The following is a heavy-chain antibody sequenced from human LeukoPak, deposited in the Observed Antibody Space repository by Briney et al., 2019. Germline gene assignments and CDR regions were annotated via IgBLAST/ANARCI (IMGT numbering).Heavy chain of an antibody. D-gene: IGHD4-11*01. CDR1: GFNLRDYW. J-gene: IGHJ5*02. CDR3: VRDPSNSGNWFDP. V-gene: IGHV3-74*01. CDR2: LGTDGTYT. Sequence: GGSLRLSCAASGFNLRDYWMHWVRQAPGKGLVWVSRLGTDGTYTNYTDSVKGRFTISRDNAKNTLYLQMDSLRAEDTAFYYCVRDPSNSGNWFDPWGQGTLVTVSS.